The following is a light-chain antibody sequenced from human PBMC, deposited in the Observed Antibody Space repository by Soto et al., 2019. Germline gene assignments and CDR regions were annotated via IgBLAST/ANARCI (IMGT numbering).Light chain of an antibody. V-gene: IGKV1-5*03. CDR2: KTS. CDR1: QSIDNW. J-gene: IGKJ4*01. CDR3: QQYKSFSLT. Sequence: DIQMTQSPSTLSASVGDRVTITCRASQSIDNWLAWYQQKPGKAPKLLIYKTSNLENGVPSRFSGSGSGTEFSLTISSLQPDDFATYYCQQYKSFSLTFGGGTRVEV.